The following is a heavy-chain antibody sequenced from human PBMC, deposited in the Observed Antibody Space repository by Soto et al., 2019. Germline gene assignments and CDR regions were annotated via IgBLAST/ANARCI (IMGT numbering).Heavy chain of an antibody. CDR2: IYYSGST. Sequence: SETLSLTCTVSGGSISSGGYYWSWIRQHPGKGLEWIGYIYYSGSTYYNPSLKSRVTISVDTSKNQFSLKLSSVTAADTAVYYCARDTGGGYDSSGYSYYFDYWGQGTLLTVSS. J-gene: IGHJ4*02. CDR3: ARDTGGGYDSSGYSYYFDY. CDR1: GGSISSGGYY. V-gene: IGHV4-31*03. D-gene: IGHD3-22*01.